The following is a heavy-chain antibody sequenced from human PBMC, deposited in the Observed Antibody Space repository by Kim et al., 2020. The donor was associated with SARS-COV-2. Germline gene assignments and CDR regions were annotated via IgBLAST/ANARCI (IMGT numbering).Heavy chain of an antibody. Sequence: GGSLRLSCAASGFTFSIYGMHWVRQAPGKGLEWVAVISYDGSNKYYVDSVKGRFTISRDNSKNTLCLQMNSLRAEDTAVYYCAKRLRRSAYYHAFDVWGQGTTVTVSS. V-gene: IGHV3-30*18. J-gene: IGHJ6*02. CDR1: GFTFSIYG. D-gene: IGHD2-15*01. CDR2: ISYDGSNK. CDR3: AKRLRRSAYYHAFDV.